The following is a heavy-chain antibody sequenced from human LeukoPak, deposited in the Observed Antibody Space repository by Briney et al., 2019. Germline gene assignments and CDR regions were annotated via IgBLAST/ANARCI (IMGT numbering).Heavy chain of an antibody. V-gene: IGHV3-9*03. J-gene: IGHJ3*02. CDR3: AKGQVGYSYGYDAFDI. Sequence: GGSLRLSCAASGFPFSSYFMNWVRQAPGKGLEWVSGISWNSGSIGYADSVKGRFTISRDNAKNSLYLQMNSLRAEDMALYYCAKGQVGYSYGYDAFDIWGQGTMVTVSS. CDR2: ISWNSGSI. D-gene: IGHD5-18*01. CDR1: GFPFSSYF.